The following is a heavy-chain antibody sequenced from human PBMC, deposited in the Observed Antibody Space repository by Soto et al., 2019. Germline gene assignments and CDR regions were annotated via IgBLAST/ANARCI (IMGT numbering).Heavy chain of an antibody. D-gene: IGHD3-22*01. CDR3: IGSGYYCGDAFDI. V-gene: IGHV3-15*01. J-gene: IGHJ3*02. CDR1: GFTFSNAW. CDR2: IKSKTDGGTT. Sequence: PGGSLRLSCAASGFTFSNAWMSWVRQAPGKGLEWVGRIKSKTDGGTTDYAAPVKGRFTISRDDSKNTLYLQMNSLKTEDTAVYYCIGSGYYCGDAFDIWGQGTMVTVSS.